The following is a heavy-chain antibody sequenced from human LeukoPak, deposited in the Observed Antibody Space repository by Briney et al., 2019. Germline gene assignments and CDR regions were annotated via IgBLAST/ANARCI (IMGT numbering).Heavy chain of an antibody. Sequence: PGGSLRLSCAASGFTFSSYSMNWVRQAPGKGLEWVSSISSSSSYIYYADSVKGRFTISRDNSKNTLYLQMDSLRVEDTAMYYCAKDLVGETYWGQGTLVTVSS. CDR1: GFTFSSYS. J-gene: IGHJ4*02. CDR2: ISSSSSYI. CDR3: AKDLVGETY. V-gene: IGHV3-21*01. D-gene: IGHD1-26*01.